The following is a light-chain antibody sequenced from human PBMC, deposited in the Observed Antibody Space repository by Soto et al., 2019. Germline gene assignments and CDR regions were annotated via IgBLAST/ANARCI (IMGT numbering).Light chain of an antibody. CDR2: GAS. Sequence: EIVLTQSPGTLSLSPGERATLSCRASQSVSSYYLAWYQQKPGQAPRLLIYGASRRATGIPDRFSGSGSGTDFTLTISRLEPEDFAVYYCQQYDSSPRTFGQGTKVEIQ. J-gene: IGKJ1*01. CDR1: QSVSSYY. V-gene: IGKV3-20*01. CDR3: QQYDSSPRT.